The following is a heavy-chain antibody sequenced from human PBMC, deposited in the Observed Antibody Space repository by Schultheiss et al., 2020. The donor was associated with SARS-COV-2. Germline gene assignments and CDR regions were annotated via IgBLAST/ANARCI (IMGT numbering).Heavy chain of an antibody. Sequence: SETLSLTCSVSGGSISSSNYYWGWIRQPPGKGLEWIGSMYNSGSTYYNPSLKSRVTISVDTSKNQFSLKLSSVTAADTAVYYCARDRGIAVAGIEDYWGQGTLVTVSS. CDR1: GGSISSSNYY. V-gene: IGHV4-39*07. J-gene: IGHJ4*02. CDR2: MYNSGST. D-gene: IGHD6-19*01. CDR3: ARDRGIAVAGIEDY.